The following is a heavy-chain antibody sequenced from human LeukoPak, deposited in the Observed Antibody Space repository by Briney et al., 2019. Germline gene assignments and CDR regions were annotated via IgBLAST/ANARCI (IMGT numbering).Heavy chain of an antibody. CDR1: GYTFTGYY. D-gene: IGHD2-2*01. CDR3: AREKVRQTGMDV. CDR2: INPNSGGT. J-gene: IGHJ6*02. V-gene: IGHV1-2*06. Sequence: ASVKVSCKASGYTFTGYYMHWVRQAPGQGLEWMGRINPNSGGTNYAQKFQGRVTMTRDTSISTAYMELSRLRSDDTAVYYCAREKVRQTGMDVWGQGTTVTVSS.